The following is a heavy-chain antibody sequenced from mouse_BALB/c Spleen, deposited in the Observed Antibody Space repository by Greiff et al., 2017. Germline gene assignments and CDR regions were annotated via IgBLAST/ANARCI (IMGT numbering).Heavy chain of an antibody. J-gene: IGHJ3*01. D-gene: IGHD4-1*01. V-gene: IGHV14-3*02. CDR2: IDPANGNT. CDR3: ASLPLTGTAY. Sequence: EVQRVESGAELVKPGASVKLSCTASGFNIKDTYMHWMKQRPEQGLEWIGRIDPANGNTKYDPKFQGKATITADTSSNTAYLQLSSLTSEDTAVYYCASLPLTGTAYWGQGTLVTVSA. CDR1: GFNIKDTY.